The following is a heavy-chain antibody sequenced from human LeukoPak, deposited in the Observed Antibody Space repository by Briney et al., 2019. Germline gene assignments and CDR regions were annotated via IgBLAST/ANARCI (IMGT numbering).Heavy chain of an antibody. CDR3: ARKVPLAIDY. D-gene: IGHD5-12*01. Sequence: GGSLRLSCAASGFTFSSYSMNWVRQAPGKGLEWVSSITSSSSYIYYADSVKGRFTISRHNAKNSLYLQLNSLRAEDTAVYYCARKVPLAIDYWGQGTLVTVSS. CDR2: ITSSSSYI. J-gene: IGHJ4*02. V-gene: IGHV3-21*01. CDR1: GFTFSSYS.